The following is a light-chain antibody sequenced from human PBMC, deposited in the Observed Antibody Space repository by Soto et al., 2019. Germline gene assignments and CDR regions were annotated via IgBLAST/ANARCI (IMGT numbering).Light chain of an antibody. V-gene: IGKV1-39*01. CDR3: QQSYSTPWT. CDR1: QSITNY. J-gene: IGKJ1*01. CDR2: AAS. Sequence: DIQMTQSPSSLSASVGDRVTITCRASQSITNYLNWYQQKPGKPPKLLIYAASSLQSGVPSRFSGSESGTDFTLSISSLQPEDFATYYCQQSYSTPWTFGQGTKVEIK.